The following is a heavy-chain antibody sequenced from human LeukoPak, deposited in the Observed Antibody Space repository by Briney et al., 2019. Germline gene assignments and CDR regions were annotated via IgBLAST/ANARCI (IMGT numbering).Heavy chain of an antibody. CDR3: TRNRSRAEDD. V-gene: IGHV3-7*01. Sequence: GGSLRLSCAASGFTFSVHCMSWARQAPGRGRECVANINQGGSDKYYVDSVKGRFTISRDNDNNLLYLQMNSLRGEDTAVYYCTRNRSRAEDDWGQGTLVTVSS. J-gene: IGHJ4*02. D-gene: IGHD1-14*01. CDR1: GFTFSVHC. CDR2: INQGGSDK.